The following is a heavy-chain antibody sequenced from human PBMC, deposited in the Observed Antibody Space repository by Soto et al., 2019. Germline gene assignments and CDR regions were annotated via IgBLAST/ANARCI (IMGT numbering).Heavy chain of an antibody. CDR1: GFSLSTSGVG. D-gene: IGHD6-13*01. Sequence: QITLKESGPTLVKPTQTLTLTCTFSGFSLSTSGVGVGWIRRPPGKALEWLALIYWDDDKHYSPSLKSRLTITKDTSKNQVVLIMTNMDPVDTATYYCAHRGSSWPFDYWGQGTLVTVSS. CDR3: AHRGSSWPFDY. CDR2: IYWDDDK. J-gene: IGHJ4*02. V-gene: IGHV2-5*02.